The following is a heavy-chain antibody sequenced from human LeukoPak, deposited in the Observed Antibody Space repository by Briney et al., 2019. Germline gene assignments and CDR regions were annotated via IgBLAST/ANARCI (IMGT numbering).Heavy chain of an antibody. CDR3: ARGAGAAAGTSTDY. J-gene: IGHJ4*02. D-gene: IGHD6-13*01. CDR2: IYHSGST. V-gene: IGHV4-30-2*01. CDR1: GGSISSGGYS. Sequence: PSQTLSLTCAVSGGSISSGGYSWSWIRQPPGKGLEWIGYIYHSGSTYYNPSLKSRVTISVDTSKNQFSLKLSSVTAADTAVYYCARGAGAAAGTSTDYWGQGTLVTVSS.